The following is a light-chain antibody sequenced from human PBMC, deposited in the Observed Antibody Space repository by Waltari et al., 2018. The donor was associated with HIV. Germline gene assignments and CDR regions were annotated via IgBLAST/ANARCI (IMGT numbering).Light chain of an antibody. CDR3: QQTYTIPPT. Sequence: DIVKTQSPDSLAVSLGERATIKCKSSQTVFYSSNNKNYLSWYQQKAGQPPKLIIYWASSRQSGVPDRFSGSGSGTDFTLTISSLQAEDVAVYFCQQTYTIPPTFGGGTKVEIK. J-gene: IGKJ4*01. CDR2: WAS. CDR1: QTVFYSSNNKNY. V-gene: IGKV4-1*01.